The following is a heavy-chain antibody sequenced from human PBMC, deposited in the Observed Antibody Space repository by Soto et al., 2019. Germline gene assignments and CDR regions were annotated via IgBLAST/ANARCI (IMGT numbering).Heavy chain of an antibody. Sequence: VASVKVSCKASGYTFTSYYMHWVRQAPGQGLEWMGIINPSGGSTSYAQKFQGRVTMTRDTSTSTVYMELSSLRSEDTAVYYCARVYVEDIVVVPAAGQTQQNYYYGMDVWGQGTTVTVSS. V-gene: IGHV1-46*01. J-gene: IGHJ6*02. CDR3: ARVYVEDIVVVPAAGQTQQNYYYGMDV. D-gene: IGHD2-2*01. CDR1: GYTFTSYY. CDR2: INPSGGST.